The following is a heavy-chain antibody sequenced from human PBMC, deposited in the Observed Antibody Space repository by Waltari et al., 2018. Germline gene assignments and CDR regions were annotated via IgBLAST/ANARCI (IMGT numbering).Heavy chain of an antibody. J-gene: IGHJ4*02. D-gene: IGHD3-3*01. CDR3: ARGGTYYDFWSGYYTTYYFDY. Sequence: QVQLVESGGGVVQPGRSLRLSCAASGFTFSRYAMHWVRQAPGKGLEWVAVISYDGSNKYYADSVKGRFTISRDNSKNTLYLQMNSLRAEDTAVYYCARGGTYYDFWSGYYTTYYFDYWGQGTLVTVSS. CDR1: GFTFSRYA. CDR2: ISYDGSNK. V-gene: IGHV3-30-3*01.